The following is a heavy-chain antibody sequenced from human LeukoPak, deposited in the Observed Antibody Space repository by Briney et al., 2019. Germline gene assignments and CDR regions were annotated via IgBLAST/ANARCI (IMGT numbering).Heavy chain of an antibody. V-gene: IGHV3-23*01. J-gene: IGHJ4*02. CDR2: VSGSGDRM. Sequence: PGWSLRLSCAASGFTSSSYALNWVRQAPGKGLEWVATVSGSGDRMYHADSVKGRFTISRDNSKNTIYLQMNSLRAEDTALYYCAKAAAAPGFDFWGQGTLVTVSS. CDR3: AKAAAAPGFDF. D-gene: IGHD6-13*01. CDR1: GFTSSSYA.